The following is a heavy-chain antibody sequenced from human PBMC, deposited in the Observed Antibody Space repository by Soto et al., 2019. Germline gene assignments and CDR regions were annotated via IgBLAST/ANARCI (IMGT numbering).Heavy chain of an antibody. CDR2: IIPIFGTA. J-gene: IGHJ6*02. CDR1: GGTFSSYA. D-gene: IGHD4-17*01. CDR3: ASFLDYGDYTVYYYYYGMDV. Sequence: SVKVSCKASGGTFSSYAISWVRQAPGQGLEWMGGIIPIFGTANYAQKFQGRVTITADKSTGTAYMELSSLRSEDTAVYYCASFLDYGDYTVYYYYYGMDVWGQGTTVTVSS. V-gene: IGHV1-69*06.